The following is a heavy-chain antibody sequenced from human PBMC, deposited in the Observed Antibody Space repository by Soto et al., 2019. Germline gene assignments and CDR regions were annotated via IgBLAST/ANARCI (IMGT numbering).Heavy chain of an antibody. CDR3: ALPRTTATTKGYDY. D-gene: IGHD1-1*01. J-gene: IGHJ4*02. Sequence: QVQLVQSGAEVKKPGASVRVSCKASGGTFSSYPIGWVRQAPGQGLEWMGLIIPIFGTTNYAQRFQGRVTISADESTSTAYMELSSLRYEDTAVYFFALPRTTATTKGYDYWGQGTLVTVSS. CDR1: GGTFSSYP. V-gene: IGHV1-69*01. CDR2: IIPIFGTT.